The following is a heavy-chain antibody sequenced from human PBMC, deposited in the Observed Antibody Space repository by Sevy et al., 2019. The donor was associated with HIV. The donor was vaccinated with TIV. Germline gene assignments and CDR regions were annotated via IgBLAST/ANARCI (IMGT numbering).Heavy chain of an antibody. Sequence: GGSLRLSCEASGFTFNTYGMHWVRQAPGKGLEWVAVIWYDGTNTNYADSVKGRFTISRDNSKNTLYLQMNSLRGEDTAMYYCAKSKPPQRRMGNAFDIWGRGTRVTVSS. D-gene: IGHD6-25*01. CDR1: GFTFNTYG. V-gene: IGHV3-33*06. CDR3: AKSKPPQRRMGNAFDI. J-gene: IGHJ3*02. CDR2: IWYDGTNT.